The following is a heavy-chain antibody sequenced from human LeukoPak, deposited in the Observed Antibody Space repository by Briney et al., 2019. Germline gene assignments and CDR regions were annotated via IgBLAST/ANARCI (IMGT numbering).Heavy chain of an antibody. Sequence: SVKVSCRASGGTFSSYAISWVRQAPGQGLEWMGGIIPIFGTANYAQKFRGRVTITADKSTSTAYMELSSLRSEDTAVYYCASGAEYSYEDWFDPWGQGNLVTVSS. CDR2: IIPIFGTA. J-gene: IGHJ5*02. CDR1: GGTFSSYA. V-gene: IGHV1-69*06. CDR3: ASGAEYSYEDWFDP. D-gene: IGHD5-18*01.